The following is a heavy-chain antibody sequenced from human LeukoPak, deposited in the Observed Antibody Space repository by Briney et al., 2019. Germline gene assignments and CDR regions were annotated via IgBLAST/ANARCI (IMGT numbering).Heavy chain of an antibody. CDR3: AKERFYGAATHAFDI. D-gene: IGHD4-17*01. J-gene: IGHJ3*02. CDR1: GFTFSSYG. V-gene: IGHV3-30*02. CDR2: IRYDGSNK. Sequence: GGSLRLSCAASGFTFSSYGMHWVRQAPGKGLEWVAFIRYDGSNKYYADSVKGRFTISRDNSKCTLYLQMNSLRAEDTAVFYCAKERFYGAATHAFDIWGQGTMVTVSS.